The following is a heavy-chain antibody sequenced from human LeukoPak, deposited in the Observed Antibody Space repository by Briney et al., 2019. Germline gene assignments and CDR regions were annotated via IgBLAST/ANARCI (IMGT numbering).Heavy chain of an antibody. CDR2: IIPIFGTA. D-gene: IGHD3-10*02. CDR1: GGTFSSYA. V-gene: IGHV1-69*13. J-gene: IGHJ3*02. Sequence: ASVKVSCKASGGTFSSYAISWVRQAPGQGLEWMGGIIPIFGTANYAQKFQGRVTITADESTSTAYMELSSLRSEDTAVYYCASDRLGITMSRPLGAFDIWGPGTMVTVSS. CDR3: ASDRLGITMSRPLGAFDI.